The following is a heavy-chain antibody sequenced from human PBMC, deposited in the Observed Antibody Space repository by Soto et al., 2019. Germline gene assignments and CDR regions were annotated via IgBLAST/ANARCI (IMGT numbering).Heavy chain of an antibody. CDR3: ARWGSYGDFFDS. CDR2: IYYTGST. Sequence: QVQLQESGPGLVTPSETLSLTCTVSGGSMSSNYWTWIRQSPEKGLEWIGYIYYTGSTKYNPSLKSRVTISLDTSKTQFSLRLTSVTSADTAIYYCARWGSYGDFFDSWGQGAEVTVTS. CDR1: GGSMSSNY. J-gene: IGHJ4*02. V-gene: IGHV4-59*01. D-gene: IGHD4-17*01.